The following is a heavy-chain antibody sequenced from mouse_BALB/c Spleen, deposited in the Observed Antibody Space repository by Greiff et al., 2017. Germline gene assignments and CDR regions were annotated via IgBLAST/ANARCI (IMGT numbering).Heavy chain of an antibody. D-gene: IGHD2-4*01. V-gene: IGHV1-5*01. CDR2: IYPGNSDT. CDR3: TRCYDYPYYAMDY. Sequence: EVQLQQSGTVLARPGASVKMSCKASGYSFTSYWMHWVKQRPGQGLEWIGAIYPGNSDTSYNQKFKGKAKLTAVTSASTAYMELSSLTNEDSAVYYCTRCYDYPYYAMDYWGQGTSVTVSS. J-gene: IGHJ4*01. CDR1: GYSFTSYW.